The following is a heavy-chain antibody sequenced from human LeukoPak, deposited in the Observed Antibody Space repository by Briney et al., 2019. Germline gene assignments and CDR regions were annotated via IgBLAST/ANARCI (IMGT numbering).Heavy chain of an antibody. Sequence: ASVKVSCKVSGYTLTELSMHWVRQAPGKGLEWMGGFYPEDGETIYAQKFQGRVTMTEDTSTDTAYMELSSLRSEDTAVYYCATDGYYDSSSGYFDYWGQGTLVTVSS. D-gene: IGHD3-22*01. V-gene: IGHV1-24*01. CDR1: GYTLTELS. CDR2: FYPEDGET. J-gene: IGHJ4*02. CDR3: ATDGYYDSSSGYFDY.